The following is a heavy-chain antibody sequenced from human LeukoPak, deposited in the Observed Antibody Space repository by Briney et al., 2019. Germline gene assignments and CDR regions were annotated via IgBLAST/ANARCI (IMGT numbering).Heavy chain of an antibody. Sequence: GRCLRPSCAASGFTFSSYSMNWVRQAPGKGLGWVSSISSSSTYIYYADSVKGRFTISRDNAKNSLYLQMNSLRAEDTAVYYCATRSYCSSTSCYAPYYYGMDVWGQGTTVTVSS. D-gene: IGHD2-2*01. V-gene: IGHV3-21*01. CDR1: GFTFSSYS. CDR3: ATRSYCSSTSCYAPYYYGMDV. CDR2: ISSSSTYI. J-gene: IGHJ6*02.